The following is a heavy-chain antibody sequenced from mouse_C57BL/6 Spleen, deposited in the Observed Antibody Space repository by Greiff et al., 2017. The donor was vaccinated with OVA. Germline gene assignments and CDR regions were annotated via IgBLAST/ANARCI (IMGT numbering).Heavy chain of an antibody. J-gene: IGHJ3*01. CDR3: IVYYSNYGFAY. V-gene: IGHV14-1*01. CDR2: IDPEDGDT. CDR1: GFNIKDYY. D-gene: IGHD2-5*01. Sequence: VQLKQSGAELVRPGASVKLSCTASGFNIKDYYMHWVKQRPEQGLEWIGRIDPEDGDTEYAPKFQGKATMTADTSSNTADLQLSSLTSEDTAVYYCIVYYSNYGFAYWGQGTLVTVSA.